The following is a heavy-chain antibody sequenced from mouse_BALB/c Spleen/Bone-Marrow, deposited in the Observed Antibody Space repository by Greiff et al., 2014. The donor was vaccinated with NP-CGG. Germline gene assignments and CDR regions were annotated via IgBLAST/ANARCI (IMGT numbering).Heavy chain of an antibody. CDR2: IYPGNSDT. Sequence: EVQGVESGTVLARPGASVKMSCTASGYTFTSYWMHWVKQRPGQGLEWIGAIYPGNSDTSYNQKFKGKANLTAVTSTNTAYMELSSVTNEDSAVYFCTRWGVISSSFMDYWGQGTSVTVSS. CDR1: GYTFTSYW. CDR3: TRWGVISSSFMDY. J-gene: IGHJ4*01. D-gene: IGHD1-1*01. V-gene: IGHV1-5*01.